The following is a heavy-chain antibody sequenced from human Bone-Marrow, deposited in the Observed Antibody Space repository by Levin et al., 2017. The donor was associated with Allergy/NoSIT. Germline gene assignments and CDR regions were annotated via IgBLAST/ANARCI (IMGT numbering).Heavy chain of an antibody. D-gene: IGHD2-2*01. J-gene: IGHJ4*02. CDR2: IKAKSGAT. CDR3: ARELNVEVISAMQEFDL. V-gene: IGHV1-2*02. CDR1: GYAFTDYY. Sequence: ASVKVSCKASGYAFTDYYMHWVRQAPGQGLEWMGWIKAKSGATTYAQKFRGRVTMARDTSISTAYMELSRLTSDDTAVYYCARELNVEVISAMQEFDLWGQGSLVTVSS.